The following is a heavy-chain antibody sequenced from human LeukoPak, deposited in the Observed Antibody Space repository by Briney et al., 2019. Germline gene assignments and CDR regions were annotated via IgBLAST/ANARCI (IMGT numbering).Heavy chain of an antibody. CDR2: ISGSGGST. CDR3: AKGPLPYCGGDCPFDY. Sequence: GGSLRLSCAASGFTFSSYAMSWVRQAPGKGLEWVSAISGSGGSTYYADSVKGRFTISRGNSKNTLYLQMNSLRAEDTAVYYCAKGPLPYCGGDCPFDYWGQGTLVTVSS. CDR1: GFTFSSYA. J-gene: IGHJ4*02. V-gene: IGHV3-23*01. D-gene: IGHD2-21*02.